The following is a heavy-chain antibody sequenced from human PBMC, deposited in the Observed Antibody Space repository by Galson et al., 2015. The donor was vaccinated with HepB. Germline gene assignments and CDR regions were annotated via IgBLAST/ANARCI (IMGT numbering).Heavy chain of an antibody. CDR1: GGSISSGGYY. Sequence: LSLTCTVSGGSISSGGYYWSWIRQHPGKGLEWIGYIYYSGSTYYNPPLKSRVTISVDTSKNQFSLKLSSVTAADTAVYYCARGITMVRGVTYFDYWGQGTLVTVSS. D-gene: IGHD3-10*01. V-gene: IGHV4-31*03. CDR3: ARGITMVRGVTYFDY. J-gene: IGHJ4*02. CDR2: IYYSGST.